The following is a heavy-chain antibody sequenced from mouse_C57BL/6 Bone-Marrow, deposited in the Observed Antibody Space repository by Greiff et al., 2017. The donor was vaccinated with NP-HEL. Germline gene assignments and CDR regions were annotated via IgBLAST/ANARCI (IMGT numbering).Heavy chain of an antibody. J-gene: IGHJ2*01. CDR3: TTNGYYRGNY. Sequence: EVKLQESGAELVRPGASVKLSCTASGFNIKDDYMYWVKQRPEQGLVWIGWIVPENGDTEYASKFQGKATITADKSSNTAYLQLSSLTSEDTAVYYCTTNGYYRGNYWGQGTTLTVSS. CDR1: GFNIKDDY. CDR2: IVPENGDT. D-gene: IGHD2-3*01. V-gene: IGHV14-4*01.